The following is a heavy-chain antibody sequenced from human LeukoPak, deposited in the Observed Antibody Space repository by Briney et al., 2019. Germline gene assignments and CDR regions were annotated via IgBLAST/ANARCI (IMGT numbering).Heavy chain of an antibody. CDR1: GYTFTSYY. V-gene: IGHV1-46*01. J-gene: IGHJ4*02. CDR3: ARYIRARYFDY. Sequence: ASVKVSCKASGYTFTSYYMHWVRQAPGQGLEWMGIINPSGGSTSYAQKFQGRVTITRDTSASTAYMELSSLRSEDTAVYYCARYIRARYFDYWGQGTLVTVSS. D-gene: IGHD1-14*01. CDR2: INPSGGST.